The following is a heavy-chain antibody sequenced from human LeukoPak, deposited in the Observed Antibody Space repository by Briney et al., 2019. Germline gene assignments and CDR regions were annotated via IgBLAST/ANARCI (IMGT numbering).Heavy chain of an antibody. Sequence: PGGSLRLSCAASGFTFSSYGMHWVRQAPGKGLEWVAVISYDGSNIYYADSVKGRFTISRDNSNNTLFLQMNSLRAEDTAVYYCAREFTTMVRGAGGTFDIWGQGTMVTVSS. D-gene: IGHD3-10*01. CDR3: AREFTTMVRGAGGTFDI. CDR1: GFTFSSYG. CDR2: ISYDGSNI. V-gene: IGHV3-30*19. J-gene: IGHJ3*02.